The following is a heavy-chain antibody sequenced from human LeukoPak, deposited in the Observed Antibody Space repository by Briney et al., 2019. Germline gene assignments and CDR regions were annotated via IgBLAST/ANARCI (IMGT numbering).Heavy chain of an antibody. J-gene: IGHJ3*01. CDR2: IYTGGPT. Sequence: GGSLRLSCAPSGFTVSSNYMTCVRQAPGKGLEWVSVIYTGGPTYYADSVKGRFTISRDTPKNMLFLQMNSLRGEDTAVYYCARTRIQRWPDAFDVWGQGTMVTVSS. V-gene: IGHV3-53*01. CDR1: GFTVSSNY. CDR3: ARTRIQRWPDAFDV. D-gene: IGHD4-23*01.